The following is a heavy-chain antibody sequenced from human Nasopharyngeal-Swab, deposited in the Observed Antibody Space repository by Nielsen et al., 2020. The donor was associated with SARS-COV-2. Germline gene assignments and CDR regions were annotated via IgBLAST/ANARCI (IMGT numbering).Heavy chain of an antibody. CDR1: GFSFSASG. CDR3: ARVRYYGSGDYRPHYFDF. CDR2: ISIGNSYI. V-gene: IGHV3-21*01. D-gene: IGHD3-10*01. Sequence: GESLKISWAASGFSFSASGMSWVRRAPGKGLEWVSSISIGNSYILYADSVKGRFTISRDNVRESLFLQMNSLTADDTAVYYCARVRYYGSGDYRPHYFDFWGHGTLVTVS. J-gene: IGHJ4*01.